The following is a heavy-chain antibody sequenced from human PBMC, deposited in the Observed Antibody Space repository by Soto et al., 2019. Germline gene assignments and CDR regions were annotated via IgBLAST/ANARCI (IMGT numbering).Heavy chain of an antibody. D-gene: IGHD4-17*01. Sequence: QVQLVQSGAEVKKPGASVKVSCKASGYTFTYYAMHWVRQAPGQRLEWMGWINAGNGNTKYSQKFQGRVTITRDTSASTAYMELSSLRSDDTAVYYCAGSDGPLGDYWGQGTLVTVSS. J-gene: IGHJ4*02. V-gene: IGHV1-3*01. CDR1: GYTFTYYA. CDR2: INAGNGNT. CDR3: AGSDGPLGDY.